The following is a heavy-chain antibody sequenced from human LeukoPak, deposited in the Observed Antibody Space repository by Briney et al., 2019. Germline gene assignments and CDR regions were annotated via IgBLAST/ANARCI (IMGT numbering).Heavy chain of an antibody. D-gene: IGHD3-16*02. J-gene: IGHJ4*02. CDR2: IIPIFGTA. CDR3: ARGPTYDYVWGSYRSSSYFDY. V-gene: IGHV1-69*06. Sequence: SVKVSCKASGGTFSSYAISRVRQAPGQGLEWMGGIIPIFGTANYAQKFQGRVTITADKSTSTAYMELSSLRSEDTAVYYCARGPTYDYVWGSYRSSSYFDYWGQGTLVTVSS. CDR1: GGTFSSYA.